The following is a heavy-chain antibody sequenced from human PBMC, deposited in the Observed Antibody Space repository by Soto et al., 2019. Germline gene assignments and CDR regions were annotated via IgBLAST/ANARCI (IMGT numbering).Heavy chain of an antibody. J-gene: IGHJ3*02. CDR3: ALMSIAARGFAFDI. V-gene: IGHV2-5*02. CDR1: GFSLSTSGVG. Sequence: QITLKESGPTLVKPTQTLTLTCTFSGFSLSTSGVGVGWIRQPPGKALEWLALIYWDDDKRYSPSLKSRLTITKDTSRNHVVLTLTNMAPVDTATYYCALMSIAARGFAFDICVHGTMVTVSS. D-gene: IGHD6-6*01. CDR2: IYWDDDK.